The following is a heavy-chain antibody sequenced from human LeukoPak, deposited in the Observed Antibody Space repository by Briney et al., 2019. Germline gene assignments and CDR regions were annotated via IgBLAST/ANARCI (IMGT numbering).Heavy chain of an antibody. D-gene: IGHD2-15*01. Sequence: SGASLKISCKGSGSSFTSYWIGWVRQMPGKGLEWMGIIYPGDSDTRYSPSFQGQVTISADKSISTAYLQWSSLKASDTAMYYCARCSGGSCYSPYFDYWGQGTLVTVSS. CDR2: IYPGDSDT. CDR3: ARCSGGSCYSPYFDY. J-gene: IGHJ4*02. V-gene: IGHV5-51*01. CDR1: GSSFTSYW.